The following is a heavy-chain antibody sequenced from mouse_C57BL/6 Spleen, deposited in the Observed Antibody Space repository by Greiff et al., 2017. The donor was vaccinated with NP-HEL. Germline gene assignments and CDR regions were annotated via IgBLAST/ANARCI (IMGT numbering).Heavy chain of an antibody. V-gene: IGHV1-50*01. D-gene: IGHD2-14*01. CDR1: GFTFTSYC. Sequence: QVQLQQSGAELVRPGASVKLSCKASGFTFTSYCMQWVKQRPEQGLEWIGEIDPSDSDTKYDQKFKGKATLTVDTSSSTAYMQLSSLTSEDSAVYYCGSTDGNHGYMDDWGQGTTVTVSS. CDR2: IDPSDSDT. CDR3: GSTDGNHGYMDD. J-gene: IGHJ4*01.